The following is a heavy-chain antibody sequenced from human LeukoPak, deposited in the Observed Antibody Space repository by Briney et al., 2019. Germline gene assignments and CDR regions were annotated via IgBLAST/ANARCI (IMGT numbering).Heavy chain of an antibody. CDR1: GYTFTGYY. CDR2: INPKSGGT. V-gene: IGHV1-2*02. CDR3: ARGGDNSYFDY. D-gene: IGHD4-23*01. J-gene: IGHJ4*02. Sequence: ASVTLSCKASGYTFTGYYIHWVRQAPGQGLEWMGWINPKSGGTDFAQKFQGRDTMTRGTSTSTVYMELSSLRSEDTAIYYCARGGDNSYFDYWGQGTLVTVSS.